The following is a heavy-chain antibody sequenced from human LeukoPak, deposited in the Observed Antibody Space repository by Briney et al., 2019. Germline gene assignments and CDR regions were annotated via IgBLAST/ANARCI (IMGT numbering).Heavy chain of an antibody. V-gene: IGHV3-48*03. Sequence: PGGSLRLSCAASGFTFSSYEMNWVRQAPGKGLEWVSYISSSGSTIYYADSVKGRSTISRDNAKNSLYLQMNSLRAEDTAVYYCARDSPYSSGWDDVDYWGQGTLVTVSS. CDR3: ARDSPYSSGWDDVDY. D-gene: IGHD6-19*01. CDR1: GFTFSSYE. J-gene: IGHJ4*02. CDR2: ISSSGSTI.